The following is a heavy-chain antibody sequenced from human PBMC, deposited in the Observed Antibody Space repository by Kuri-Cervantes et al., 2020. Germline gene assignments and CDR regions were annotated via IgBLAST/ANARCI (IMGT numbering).Heavy chain of an antibody. J-gene: IGHJ4*02. V-gene: IGHV1-18*01. CDR3: AREPPAAAMAIDF. Sequence: ASVKVSCKASGYIFTSYGISWVRQAPGQGPEWMGWISTHNGDTNYAQKVQGRVTMTTDKITRTAYMELRSLRSDDTAVYYCAREPPAAAMAIDFWGQGTLVTVSS. CDR1: GYIFTSYG. D-gene: IGHD6-13*01. CDR2: ISTHNGDT.